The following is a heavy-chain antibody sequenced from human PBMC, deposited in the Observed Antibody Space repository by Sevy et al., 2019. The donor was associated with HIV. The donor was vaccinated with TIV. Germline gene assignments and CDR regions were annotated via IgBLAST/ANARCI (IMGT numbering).Heavy chain of an antibody. V-gene: IGHV1-3*01. CDR1: GYTFSGYA. J-gene: IGHJ4*02. Sequence: ASVTVSCKASGYTFSGYAMHWVRQAPGQRPEWMGWINAGDGNTKYSQNLEGRVTITRDTSASIAYMELSSLRSEDTAVYYCARGTSVYYDSTGYYPYYFDCWGQGTLVTVSS. CDR2: INAGDGNT. CDR3: ARGTSVYYDSTGYYPYYFDC. D-gene: IGHD3-22*01.